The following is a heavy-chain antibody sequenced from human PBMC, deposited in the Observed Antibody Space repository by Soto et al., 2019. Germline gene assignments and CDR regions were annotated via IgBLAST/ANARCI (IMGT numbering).Heavy chain of an antibody. CDR1: GGSFSSSAYY. CDR2: IYYSGST. D-gene: IGHD3-10*01. V-gene: IGHV4-39*01. CDR3: ARLAVMTSRGGFDF. J-gene: IGHJ4*02. Sequence: QLQLQESGQGLVKSSETLSLICTVSGGSFSSSAYYWGWIRQPPGKGLEWIGNIYYSGSTYYNSSLKRRVTMSVETSRNRFSLRLSSVTAADTAVYYCARLAVMTSRGGFDFWGQGTLVTVSP.